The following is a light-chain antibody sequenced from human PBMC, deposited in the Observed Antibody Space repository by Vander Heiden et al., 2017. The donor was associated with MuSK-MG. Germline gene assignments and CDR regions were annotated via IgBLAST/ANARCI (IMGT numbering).Light chain of an antibody. V-gene: IGKV1-39*01. CDR2: AAS. Sequence: DIQITQSASSLSASVGDRVTITCRASQSISTYLNWYQQKPGKAPKLLIYAASSLQSGVPSRFRGSGSGTDFTLTISSLQPEDFATYYCQQSYSTPRTFGQGTKLDSK. J-gene: IGKJ2*01. CDR1: QSISTY. CDR3: QQSYSTPRT.